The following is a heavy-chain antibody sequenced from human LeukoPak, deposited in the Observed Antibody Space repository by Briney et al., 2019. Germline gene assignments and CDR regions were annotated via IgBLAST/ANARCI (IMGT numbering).Heavy chain of an antibody. CDR2: INPNSGGT. V-gene: IGHV1-2*02. CDR1: GYTSTGYY. D-gene: IGHD3-9*01. J-gene: IGHJ4*02. Sequence: GASVKVSCKASGYTSTGYYMHWVRQAPGQGLEWMGWINPNSGGTNYAQKFQGRVTMTRDTSISTAYMELSRLRSDDTAVYYCARGNYDILTGYYIFDYWGQGTLVTVSS. CDR3: ARGNYDILTGYYIFDY.